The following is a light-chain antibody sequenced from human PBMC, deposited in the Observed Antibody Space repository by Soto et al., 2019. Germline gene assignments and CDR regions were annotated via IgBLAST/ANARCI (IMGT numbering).Light chain of an antibody. V-gene: IGKV1-5*03. CDR2: KAT. Sequence: DIQMTQSPSTLSASVGDRVTITCRASQSISSWWAWYQQKPGRAPNLLIYKATYLESGGPSRFSSTQSGTEFTLTISSLQPDDCATYYCQQYSSYSHTFGQGTKVEIE. CDR1: QSISSW. CDR3: QQYSSYSHT. J-gene: IGKJ1*01.